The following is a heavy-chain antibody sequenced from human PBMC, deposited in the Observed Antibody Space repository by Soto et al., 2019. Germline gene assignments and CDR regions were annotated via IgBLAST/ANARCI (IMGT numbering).Heavy chain of an antibody. Sequence: VGSLRLSCAASGFTFSSYAMHWVRQAPGKGLEWVAVISYDGSNKYYADSVKGQFTISRDNSKNTLYLQMNSLRAEDTAVYYCARDRVVVVAATLDYWGQGTLVTVSS. CDR1: GFTFSSYA. D-gene: IGHD2-15*01. J-gene: IGHJ4*02. CDR3: ARDRVVVVAATLDY. V-gene: IGHV3-30-3*01. CDR2: ISYDGSNK.